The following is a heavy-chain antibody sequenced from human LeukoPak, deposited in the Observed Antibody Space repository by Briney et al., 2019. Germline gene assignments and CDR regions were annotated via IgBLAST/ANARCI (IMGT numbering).Heavy chain of an antibody. Sequence: SETLSLTCAVSGGSISSSNWWSWVRQPPGKGLEWIGEIYHSGSTYYNPSLKSRVTMSVDRSKNQFSLKLSSVTAADTAVYYCARAAQYSSSSWFDPWGQGTLVTVSS. D-gene: IGHD6-13*01. CDR1: GGSISSSNW. CDR3: ARAAQYSSSSWFDP. CDR2: IYHSGST. V-gene: IGHV4-4*02. J-gene: IGHJ5*02.